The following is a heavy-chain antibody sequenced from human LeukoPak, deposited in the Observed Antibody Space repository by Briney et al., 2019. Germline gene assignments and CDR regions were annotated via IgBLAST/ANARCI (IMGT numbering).Heavy chain of an antibody. CDR3: ASLTTADAFDI. CDR2: IYDSGST. V-gene: IGHV4-59*01. Sequence: SETLSLTCTVSGGSISSYYWSWIRQPPGKGLEWIGYIYDSGSTNYNPSLKSRVTISVDTSKNQFSPKVSSVTAADTAVYYCASLTTADAFDIWGQGTMVTVSS. J-gene: IGHJ3*02. CDR1: GGSISSYY. D-gene: IGHD3-22*01.